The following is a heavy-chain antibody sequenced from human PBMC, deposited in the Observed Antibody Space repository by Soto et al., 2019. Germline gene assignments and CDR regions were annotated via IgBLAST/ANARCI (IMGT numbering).Heavy chain of an antibody. CDR2: TWYDGSNK. CDR3: ARVVGDQTYSCHYIDV. V-gene: IGHV3-33*01. CDR1: GFTFETYA. Sequence: QVHLVESGGGVVQPGRSLRVSCVASGFTFETYAMHWVRQAPGKGLEWVASTWYDGSNKYYGDSVRGRFTSSRDNSRDTLYLQMNSLRGEDTAAYYCARVVGDQTYSCHYIDVWGNGTRVTVSS. J-gene: IGHJ6*03. D-gene: IGHD3-10*01.